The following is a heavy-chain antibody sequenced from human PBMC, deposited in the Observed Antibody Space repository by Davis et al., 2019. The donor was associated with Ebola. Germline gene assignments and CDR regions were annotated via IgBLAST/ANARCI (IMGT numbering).Heavy chain of an antibody. CDR3: ATDPPRIQIRGLVVVAARRALVY. CDR1: GYTFTSHA. CDR2: INPNDGRT. D-gene: IGHD2-15*01. Sequence: AASVKVSCKASGYTFTSHAMNWVRQAPGQGLEWMGMINPNDGRTIYAQKFQGRVTMTEDTSTDTAYMELSSLRSDDTAVYYCATDPPRIQIRGLVVVAARRALVYWGQGTLVTVSS. J-gene: IGHJ4*02. V-gene: IGHV1-46*01.